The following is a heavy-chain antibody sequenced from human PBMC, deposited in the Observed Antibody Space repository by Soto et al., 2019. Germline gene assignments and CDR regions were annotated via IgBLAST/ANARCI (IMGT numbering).Heavy chain of an antibody. D-gene: IGHD6-19*01. Sequence: GGSLRLSCAASGFTFSSYSMNWVRQAPGKGLEWVSYISSSSSTIYYADSVRGRFTISRDNAKNSLYLQMNSLRVEDTAVYYCARGRQWSIVFWGQGTLVIVSS. CDR1: GFTFSSYS. J-gene: IGHJ4*02. V-gene: IGHV3-48*01. CDR3: ARGRQWSIVF. CDR2: ISSSSSTI.